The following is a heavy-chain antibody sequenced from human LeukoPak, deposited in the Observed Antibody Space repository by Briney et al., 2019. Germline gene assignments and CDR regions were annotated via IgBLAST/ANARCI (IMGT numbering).Heavy chain of an antibody. V-gene: IGHV4-34*01. J-gene: IGHJ6*02. CDR1: GGSFSGYY. D-gene: IGHD3-3*01. CDR3: ASWSADYYYYGMDV. CDR2: INHSGST. Sequence: SETLSLTCAVYGGSFSGYYWSWIRQPPGKGLEWIGEINHSGSTNYNPSLKSRVTISVDTSKNQFSLKLSSVTAADTAVYYCASWSADYYYYGMDVWGQGTTVTVSS.